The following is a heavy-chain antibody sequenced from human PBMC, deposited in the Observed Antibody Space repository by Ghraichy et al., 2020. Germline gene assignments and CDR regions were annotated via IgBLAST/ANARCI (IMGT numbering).Heavy chain of an antibody. J-gene: IGHJ4*02. CDR3: ARFRITIFHYRPGGFDY. V-gene: IGHV1-2*02. Sequence: ASVKVSCKASGYTFTGYYMHWVRQAPGQGLEWMGWINPNSGGTNYAQKFQGRVTMTRDTSISTAYMELSRLRSDDTAVYYCARFRITIFHYRPGGFDYWGQGTLVTVSS. CDR2: INPNSGGT. D-gene: IGHD3-3*01. CDR1: GYTFTGYY.